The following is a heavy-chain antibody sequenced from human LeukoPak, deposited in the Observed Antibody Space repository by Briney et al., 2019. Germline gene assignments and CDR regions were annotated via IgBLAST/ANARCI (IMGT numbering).Heavy chain of an antibody. CDR1: GGSISSYY. J-gene: IGHJ6*04. CDR3: ARSPSTYYYDSSGFLDV. V-gene: IGHV4-59*08. CDR2: IYYSGST. D-gene: IGHD3-22*01. Sequence: SETPSLTCTVSGGSISSYYWSWIRQPPGKGLEWIGYIYYSGSTNYNPSLKSRVTISVDTSKNQFSLKLSSVTAADTAVYYCARSPSTYYYDSSGFLDVWGKGPTVTVPS.